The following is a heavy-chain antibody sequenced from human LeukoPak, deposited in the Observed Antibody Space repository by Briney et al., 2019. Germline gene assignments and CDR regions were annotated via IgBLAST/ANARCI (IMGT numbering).Heavy chain of an antibody. CDR2: ISTNGGST. CDR1: GFMFSNYD. CDR3: ARGRGYIYGYDY. D-gene: IGHD5-18*01. V-gene: IGHV3-64*01. Sequence: GGPLRLSCAASGFMFSNYDMHWVRQAPGKGLEYVSHISTNGGSTYYAISVKGRFTISRDNSKNTLYLQMGSLRAEDMAVYYCARGRGYIYGYDYWGQGTLVTVSS. J-gene: IGHJ4*02.